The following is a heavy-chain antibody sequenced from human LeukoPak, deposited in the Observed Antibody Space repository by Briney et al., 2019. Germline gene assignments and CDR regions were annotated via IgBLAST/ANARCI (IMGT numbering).Heavy chain of an antibody. CDR1: GFTFSSYG. D-gene: IGHD5-18*01. Sequence: QPGRSQRLSCAASGFTFSSYGMHWVRQAPGKGLEWVAVISYDGSNKYYADSVKGRFTISRDNSKNTLYLQMNSLRAEDTAVYYCAKDDGVQLWLFDYWGQGTLVTVSS. CDR2: ISYDGSNK. J-gene: IGHJ4*02. V-gene: IGHV3-30*18. CDR3: AKDDGVQLWLFDY.